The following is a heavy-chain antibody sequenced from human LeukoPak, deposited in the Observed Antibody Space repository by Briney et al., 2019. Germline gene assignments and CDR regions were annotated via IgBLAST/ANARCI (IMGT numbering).Heavy chain of an antibody. D-gene: IGHD3-22*01. CDR3: ARSHYYDSSGYFSYYYGLDV. CDR2: INNDGSST. CDR1: GFTFSSYW. Sequence: GGSLRLSCAASGFTFSSYWMHWVRQAPGKGLAWVSRINNDGSSTRYADSVKGRFTISRDNAKNTLYLQRNSLRAEDTAVYYCARSHYYDSSGYFSYYYGLDVWGQGTTVTVSS. V-gene: IGHV3-74*01. J-gene: IGHJ6*02.